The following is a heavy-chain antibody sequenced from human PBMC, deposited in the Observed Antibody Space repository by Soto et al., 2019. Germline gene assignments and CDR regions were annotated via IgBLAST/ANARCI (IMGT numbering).Heavy chain of an antibody. Sequence: GGSLRLSCAASGFTFSSYAMSWVRQAPGKGLEWVSAISGSGGSTYYADSVKGRFTISRDNSKSTLYLQMNSLRAEDTAVYYCAKDPVGPLYYYGMDVWGQGTTVTVSS. CDR3: AKDPVGPLYYYGMDV. CDR1: GFTFSSYA. CDR2: ISGSGGST. V-gene: IGHV3-23*01. D-gene: IGHD1-26*01. J-gene: IGHJ6*02.